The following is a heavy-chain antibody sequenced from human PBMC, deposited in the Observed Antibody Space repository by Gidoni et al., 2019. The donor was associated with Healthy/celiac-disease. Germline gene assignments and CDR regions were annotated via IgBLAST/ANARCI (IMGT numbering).Heavy chain of an antibody. Sequence: QVQLVQSGAEVKKPGASVKVSCKASGYTFTSYDINWVGQATGQGLEWTGWMNPNSGNPGYAQKFQGRVTMTRNTSISTAYMELSSLRSEDTAVYYCARARSLRRVVVIKDYWGQGTLVTVSS. J-gene: IGHJ4*02. D-gene: IGHD3-22*01. CDR3: ARARSLRRVVVIKDY. CDR1: GYTFTSYD. CDR2: MNPNSGNP. V-gene: IGHV1-8*01.